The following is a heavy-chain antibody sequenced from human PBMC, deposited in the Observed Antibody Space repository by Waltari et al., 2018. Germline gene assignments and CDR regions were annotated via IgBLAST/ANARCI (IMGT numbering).Heavy chain of an antibody. Sequence: QVQLQQWGAGLLKPSETLSLTCAVYGGSFSGYYWSWIRQPPGKGLEWIGEINHSGSTNYNPSLKSRVTISVDTSKNQFSLKLSSVTAADTAVYYCASQYYDSSGYYYVGWFDPWGQGTLVTVSS. CDR1: GGSFSGYY. D-gene: IGHD3-22*01. CDR3: ASQYYDSSGYYYVGWFDP. V-gene: IGHV4-34*01. CDR2: INHSGST. J-gene: IGHJ5*02.